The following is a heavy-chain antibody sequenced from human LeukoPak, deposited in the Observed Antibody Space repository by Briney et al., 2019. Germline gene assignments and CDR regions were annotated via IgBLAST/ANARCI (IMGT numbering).Heavy chain of an antibody. Sequence: RGSLSLSCAASVFTFSTYAMSCVRQAPGQGLEWVSAISGSGGSTYYADSVKARFTISRYNSKNTLYLQMNSLRAEDTAVYYCAKNPAYRGSHSYFDYWGQGTLVTVSS. V-gene: IGHV3-23*01. D-gene: IGHD3-16*01. CDR1: VFTFSTYA. CDR2: ISGSGGST. J-gene: IGHJ4*02. CDR3: AKNPAYRGSHSYFDY.